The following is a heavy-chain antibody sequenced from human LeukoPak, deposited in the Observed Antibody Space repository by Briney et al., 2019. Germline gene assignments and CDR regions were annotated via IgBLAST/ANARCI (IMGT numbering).Heavy chain of an antibody. Sequence: GGSLRLSCAASGFTFSSYDMSWVRQAPGSGLEWVSGITGSGGNTYYADSVKGRCTISRDNSKTTLYLQMNSLRAEDTAVYYCAKGNWGERLDWYFDLWGRGTLVTVSS. CDR2: ITGSGGNT. J-gene: IGHJ2*01. CDR3: AKGNWGERLDWYFDL. V-gene: IGHV3-23*01. D-gene: IGHD1-26*01. CDR1: GFTFSSYD.